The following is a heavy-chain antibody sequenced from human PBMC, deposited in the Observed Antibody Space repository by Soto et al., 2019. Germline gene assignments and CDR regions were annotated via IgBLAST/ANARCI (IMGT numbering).Heavy chain of an antibody. Sequence: SSETLSLTCTVSGGSISSGDYYWSWIRQPPGKGLEWIGYIYYSGSTYYNPSLKSRVTISVDTSKNQFSLKLSSVTAADTAVYYCARCVEGLPSYYYDSSDPVLNYFDYWGQGTLVTVSS. CDR2: IYYSGST. D-gene: IGHD3-22*01. CDR1: GGSISSGDYY. CDR3: ARCVEGLPSYYYDSSDPVLNYFDY. J-gene: IGHJ4*02. V-gene: IGHV4-30-4*01.